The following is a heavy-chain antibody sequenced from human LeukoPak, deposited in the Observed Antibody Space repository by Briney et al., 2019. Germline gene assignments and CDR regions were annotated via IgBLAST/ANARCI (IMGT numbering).Heavy chain of an antibody. Sequence: GGSLRLSCAASGFTFSSYSMNWVRQAPGKGLEWVSSISSSSNYIYYADSVKGRFTVSRDNSKSTLYLQMNSLTAEDTAVYYCAKMRGQYYHSYYMDAWGKGTTVTVSS. CDR1: GFTFSSYS. V-gene: IGHV3-21*04. J-gene: IGHJ6*03. CDR2: ISSSSNYI. CDR3: AKMRGQYYHSYYMDA.